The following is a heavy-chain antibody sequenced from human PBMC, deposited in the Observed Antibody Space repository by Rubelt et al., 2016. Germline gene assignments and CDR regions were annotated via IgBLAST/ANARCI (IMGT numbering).Heavy chain of an antibody. Sequence: QVQLVESGGGVVQPGGSLRLSCAASGFTFSSYGMHWVRQAPGKGLEWVAFIRYDGSNKYYADSVKGRFTISRDNAKNSLYLQMNSLRAEDTAVYYCAREVTAVAASEFDYWGQGTLVTVSS. CDR2: IRYDGSNK. CDR3: AREVTAVAASEFDY. J-gene: IGHJ4*02. CDR1: GFTFSSYG. D-gene: IGHD6-19*01. V-gene: IGHV3-30*02.